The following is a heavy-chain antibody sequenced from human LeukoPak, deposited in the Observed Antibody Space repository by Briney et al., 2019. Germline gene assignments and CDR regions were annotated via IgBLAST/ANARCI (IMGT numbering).Heavy chain of an antibody. CDR3: AKLAVYDILTGYYKNWFDP. Sequence: GGSLRLSCAASGFTFSNFAMTWVRQAPGKGLEWVSGVSGSGDTTYYADSVRGRFTISRENSKNILYLQMNSLRAEDTALYFCAKLAVYDILTGYYKNWFDPCGQGTLVSVSS. CDR1: GFTFSNFA. J-gene: IGHJ5*02. V-gene: IGHV3-23*01. D-gene: IGHD3-9*01. CDR2: VSGSGDTT.